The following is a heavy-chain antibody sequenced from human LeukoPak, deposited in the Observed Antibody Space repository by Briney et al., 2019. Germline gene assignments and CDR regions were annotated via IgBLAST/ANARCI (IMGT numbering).Heavy chain of an antibody. D-gene: IGHD3-10*01. CDR3: ARGQRGFWVQYGMDV. Sequence: SETLSLTCIVSVGSISIYYWNWIRQHPGKGLEWIGYIYYSGSTNYSPPLKSRVSISVDTSKNQFSLKLTSVTAADTAVYYWARGQRGFWVQYGMDVWGKGTTVTVSS. CDR1: VGSISIYY. J-gene: IGHJ6*04. CDR2: IYYSGST. V-gene: IGHV4-59*01.